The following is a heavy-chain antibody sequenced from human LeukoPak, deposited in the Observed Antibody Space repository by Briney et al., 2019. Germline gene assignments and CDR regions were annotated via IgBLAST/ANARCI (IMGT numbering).Heavy chain of an antibody. CDR3: ARDGRYCSSTSCYPRAFDI. CDR2: ISAYNGNT. D-gene: IGHD2-2*01. Sequence: GASVKVSCKASGYTFTIYGISWVRQAPGQGLEWMGWISAYNGNTNYAQKLQGRVTMTTDTSTSTAYMELRSLRSDDTAVYYCARDGRYCSSTSCYPRAFDIWGQGTMVTVSS. CDR1: GYTFTIYG. V-gene: IGHV1-18*01. J-gene: IGHJ3*02.